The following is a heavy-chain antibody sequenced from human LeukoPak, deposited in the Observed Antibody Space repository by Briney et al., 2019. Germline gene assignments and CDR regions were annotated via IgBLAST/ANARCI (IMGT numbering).Heavy chain of an antibody. Sequence: SVKVSCKASGGTFSSYAISWVRQAPGQGLEWMGRIIPILGIANYAQKFQGRVTITADKSTSTAYMELSSLRSEDTAVYYCARVFYGSGSYEENWGQGTLVTVSS. D-gene: IGHD3-10*01. CDR2: IIPILGIA. CDR3: ARVFYGSGSYEEN. V-gene: IGHV1-69*04. CDR1: GGTFSSYA. J-gene: IGHJ4*02.